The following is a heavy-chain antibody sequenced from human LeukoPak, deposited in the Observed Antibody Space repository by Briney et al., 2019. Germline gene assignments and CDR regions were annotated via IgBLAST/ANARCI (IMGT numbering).Heavy chain of an antibody. J-gene: IGHJ3*02. V-gene: IGHV3-7*01. CDR1: GFTFSSYW. CDR3: ARVPDGDLRGAFDI. D-gene: IGHD4-17*01. CDR2: IKQDGSEK. Sequence: GGSLRLSCAASGFTFSSYWMSWVRQAPGKGLEWVANIKQDGSEKYYVDSVRGRFTISRDNAKNSLYLQLNSLRAEDTAVYYCARVPDGDLRGAFDIWGQGTMVTVSS.